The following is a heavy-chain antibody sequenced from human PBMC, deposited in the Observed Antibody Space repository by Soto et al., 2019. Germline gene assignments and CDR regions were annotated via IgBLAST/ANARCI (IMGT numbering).Heavy chain of an antibody. J-gene: IGHJ6*02. CDR3: ARDSIAVVGTGYYGMDV. V-gene: IGHV1-2*04. D-gene: IGHD6-19*01. CDR1: GYTFTGYD. CDR2: INPNSGGT. Sequence: ASVKVSCKASGYTFTGYDMHWVRQAPGQGLEWMGWINPNSGGTNYAQKFQGWVTMTRDPSISTAYMELSRLRSDDTAVYYCARDSIAVVGTGYYGMDVWGQGTTVTVSS.